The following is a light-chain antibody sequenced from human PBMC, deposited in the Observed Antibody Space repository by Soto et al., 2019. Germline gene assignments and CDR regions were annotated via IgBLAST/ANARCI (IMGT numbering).Light chain of an antibody. CDR3: AAWDDSLQVV. CDR2: SSI. CDR1: SSNIGTNN. J-gene: IGLJ2*01. V-gene: IGLV1-44*01. Sequence: QAVVTQPPSASGTPGQRVTISCSGSSSNIGTNNVNWYQHLPGTAPKLLIYSSIQRPSGVPDRFSGSKSGTSASLAISGLQSEDEADYYCAAWDDSLQVVFGGGTKLTVL.